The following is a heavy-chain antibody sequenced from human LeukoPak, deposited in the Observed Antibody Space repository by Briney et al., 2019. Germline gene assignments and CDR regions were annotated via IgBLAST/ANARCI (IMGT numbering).Heavy chain of an antibody. Sequence: SVKVSCKAPGGTFSSYAISWLRQAPGQGLEGMGGIIPMFGTANYAQKFQGRVTITTDESTRTAYMELSSLRSEDTAVYYCARTAETIYYYDSSGYEPTFDYWGQGTLVTVSS. CDR1: GGTFSSYA. J-gene: IGHJ4*02. V-gene: IGHV1-69*05. D-gene: IGHD3-22*01. CDR3: ARTAETIYYYDSSGYEPTFDY. CDR2: IIPMFGTA.